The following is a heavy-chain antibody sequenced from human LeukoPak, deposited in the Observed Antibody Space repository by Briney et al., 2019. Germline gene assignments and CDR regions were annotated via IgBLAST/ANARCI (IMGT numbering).Heavy chain of an antibody. CDR3: ARGLEVTRYFDL. D-gene: IGHD3-3*01. CDR1: GGSFSGYY. CDR2: INHSGST. J-gene: IGHJ2*01. Sequence: SETLPLTCAVYGGSFSGYYWSWIRQPPGKGLEWIGEINHSGSTNYNPSLKSRVTISVDTSKNQFSLKLSSVTAADTAVYYCARGLEVTRYFDLWGRGTLVTVSS. V-gene: IGHV4-34*01.